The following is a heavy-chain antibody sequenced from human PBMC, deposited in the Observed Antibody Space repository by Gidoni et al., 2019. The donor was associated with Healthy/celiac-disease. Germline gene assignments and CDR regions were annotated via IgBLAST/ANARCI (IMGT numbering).Heavy chain of an antibody. CDR2: IYSSGST. CDR1: GGSISSYY. Sequence: QVQLQESGPGLVKPSENLSLTCTVSGGSISSYYWSWNRQPPGKGLEWIGYIYSSGSTNYNPSLTIRVTISVDTSKNQFSLKLSSVTAADTAVYYCARGQWLRGLDYWGQGTLVTVSS. CDR3: ARGQWLRGLDY. V-gene: IGHV4-59*01. J-gene: IGHJ4*02. D-gene: IGHD5-12*01.